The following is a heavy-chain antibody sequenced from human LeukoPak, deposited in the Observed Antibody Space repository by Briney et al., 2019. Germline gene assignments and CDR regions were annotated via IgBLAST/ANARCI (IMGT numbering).Heavy chain of an antibody. V-gene: IGHV3-20*04. Sequence: GGSLRLSCAASGFTFDDYGMSWVRQAPGKGLEWVSGINWNGGSTVYADSVKGRFTISRDNAKNSLYLQMNSLRAEDTALYYCARALVCSSTSCYRVWGYYFDYWGQGTLVTVSS. CDR2: INWNGGST. D-gene: IGHD2-2*01. CDR3: ARALVCSSTSCYRVWGYYFDY. J-gene: IGHJ4*02. CDR1: GFTFDDYG.